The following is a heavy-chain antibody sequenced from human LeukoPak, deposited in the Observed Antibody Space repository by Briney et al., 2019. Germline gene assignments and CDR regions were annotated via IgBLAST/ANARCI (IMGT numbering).Heavy chain of an antibody. CDR1: GFTFSTFE. CDR3: AELGITMIGGV. J-gene: IGHJ6*04. CDR2: ISSSGSTI. D-gene: IGHD3-10*02. V-gene: IGHV3-48*03. Sequence: GGSPRLSCAASGFTFSTFEMNWVRQAPGKGLEWVSYISSSGSTIYYADSVKGRFTISRDNAKNSLYLQMNSLRAEDTAVYYCAELGITMIGGVWGKGTTVTISS.